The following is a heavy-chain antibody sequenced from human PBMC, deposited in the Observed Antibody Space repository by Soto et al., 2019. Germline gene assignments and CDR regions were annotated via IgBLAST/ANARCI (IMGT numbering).Heavy chain of an antibody. CDR3: ARGRFNAFGI. V-gene: IGHV6-1*01. D-gene: IGHD3-3*01. CDR1: GDSVSSNSVA. J-gene: IGHJ3*02. Sequence: QVQLQQSGPGLVKPSQTLSLTCAISGDSVSSNSVAWNWIRQSPSIELEWLGMTYYRSKWYNDYGVTVKGRITINPDTSKNQFSLQLNSVTPEDTAVYYCARGRFNAFGIWGHGTMVTVSS. CDR2: TYYRSKWYN.